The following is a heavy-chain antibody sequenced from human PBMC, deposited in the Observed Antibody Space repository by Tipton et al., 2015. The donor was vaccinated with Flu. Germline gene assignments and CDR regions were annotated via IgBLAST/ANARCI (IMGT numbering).Heavy chain of an antibody. V-gene: IGHV3-53*01. D-gene: IGHD2-21*01. Sequence: VQLVQSGGGLIQPGGSLRLSCAASGFTIRSSYMNWVRQAPGKGLEWVSVIYTVGDTFYADSVRGRFTISRDNSKNTLYLQMNSLRADDTAVYYCATDPDGVYGTPGDFWGQGTLVTVSS. CDR3: ATDPDGVYGTPGDF. CDR1: GFTIRSSY. J-gene: IGHJ1*01. CDR2: IYTVGDT.